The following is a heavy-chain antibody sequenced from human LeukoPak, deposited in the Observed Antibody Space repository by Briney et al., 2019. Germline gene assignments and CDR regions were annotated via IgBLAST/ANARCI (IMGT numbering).Heavy chain of an antibody. CDR1: GYTFTSYG. V-gene: IGHV1-18*01. J-gene: IGHJ5*02. CDR2: ISAYSGNT. CDR3: ARDGSGSYYWFDP. Sequence: ASVKVSCKASGYTFTSYGISWVRQAPGQGLEWMGWISAYSGNTNNAQKSQGRVTMTTDTSTSTAYMELRSLRSDDTAVYYCARDGSGSYYWFDPWGQGTLVIVSS. D-gene: IGHD3-10*01.